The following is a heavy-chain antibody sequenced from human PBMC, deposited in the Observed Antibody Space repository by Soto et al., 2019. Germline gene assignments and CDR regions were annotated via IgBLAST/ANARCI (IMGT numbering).Heavy chain of an antibody. V-gene: IGHV3-11*01. Sequence: QVQLVESGGGLVKPGGSLRLSCAASGFTFSDHYMSWIRQAPGKGLEWVSYISSSGSIIYYADPVKGRFTNSRDNAKNSLYRQINSLRAEDTAVYYCARDLGYYESDGYFDYWGQGTLVTVSA. CDR2: ISSSGSII. D-gene: IGHD3-22*01. CDR3: ARDLGYYESDGYFDY. CDR1: GFTFSDHY. J-gene: IGHJ4*02.